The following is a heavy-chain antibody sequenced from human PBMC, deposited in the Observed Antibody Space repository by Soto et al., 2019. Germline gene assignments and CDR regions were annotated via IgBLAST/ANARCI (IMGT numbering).Heavy chain of an antibody. CDR2: ISSDGSNK. J-gene: IGHJ5*02. V-gene: IGHV3-30*03. Sequence: QVQLVESGGGVVQPGRSQRLSCAASGLPFSAYAMHWVRQAPGRGLEWLAVISSDGSNKHYADSVKGRFSISRDNYENTVYLQMNSLGTEDTAAYYCARTGETGYDWGWFDPWGQGTLVTVSS. CDR3: ARTGETGYDWGWFDP. CDR1: GLPFSAYA. D-gene: IGHD3-9*01.